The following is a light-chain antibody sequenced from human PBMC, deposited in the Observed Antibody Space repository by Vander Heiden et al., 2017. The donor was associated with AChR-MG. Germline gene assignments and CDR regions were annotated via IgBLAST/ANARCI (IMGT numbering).Light chain of an antibody. CDR2: EVS. J-gene: IGLJ2*01. CDR1: SSDVGYYNR. CDR3: SSYASSSTLV. Sequence: QSALTQPPSVSRSPGPSVTISCTGTSSDVGYYNRVSWYQQPPGTAPKLMIYEVSNRPSGVPDRFSGSKSGNTASLTISGLQAEDEADYYCSSYASSSTLVFGGGTKLTVL. V-gene: IGLV2-18*02.